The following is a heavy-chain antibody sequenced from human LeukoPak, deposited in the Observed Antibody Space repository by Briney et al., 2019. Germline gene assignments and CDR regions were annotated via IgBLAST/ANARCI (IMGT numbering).Heavy chain of an antibody. V-gene: IGHV3-21*01. CDR2: ISSSSSFI. Sequence: PGGSLRLSCAASGFTFSSYAMSWVRQAPGKGLEWVSSISSSSSFIYYSDSVKGRFTISRDNAKNSLYLQMSSLRAEDTAVYYCARDGAVADRSFDFWGQGTLVTVSS. CDR1: GFTFSSYA. CDR3: ARDGAVADRSFDF. D-gene: IGHD6-19*01. J-gene: IGHJ4*02.